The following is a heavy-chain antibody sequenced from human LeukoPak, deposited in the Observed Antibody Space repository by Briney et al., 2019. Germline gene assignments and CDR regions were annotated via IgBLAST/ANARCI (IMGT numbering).Heavy chain of an antibody. J-gene: IGHJ4*02. CDR2: ISGSGGST. CDR1: GFTFSSYA. V-gene: IGHV3-23*01. Sequence: AGGSLRLSCAASGFTFSSYAMSWVRQATGQGLEWGSAISGSGGSTYYADSVKGRFTISRDNSKNTLYLQMNSLRAEDTAVYYCAKDRYSSGWYDFDYWGQGTLVTVSS. CDR3: AKDRYSSGWYDFDY. D-gene: IGHD6-19*01.